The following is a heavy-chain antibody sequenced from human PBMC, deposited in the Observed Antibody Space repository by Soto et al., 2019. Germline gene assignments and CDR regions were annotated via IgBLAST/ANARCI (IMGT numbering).Heavy chain of an antibody. V-gene: IGHV4-59*12. CDR3: ARVDPRRYFDD. CDR2: IYCRXST. Sequence: SETGSVTSSVSGECSSRYSWSRIRQPPGKRVEWIGYIYCRXSTIYNPSQKSGLTMSVDTSNNQFSLSLTSATAADTAVYYGARVDPRRYFDDWGQGALVTVSS. J-gene: IGHJ4*02. CDR1: GECSSRYS.